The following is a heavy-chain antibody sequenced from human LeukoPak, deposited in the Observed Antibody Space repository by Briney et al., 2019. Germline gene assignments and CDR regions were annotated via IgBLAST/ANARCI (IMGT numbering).Heavy chain of an antibody. CDR3: ARKIQGVISY. J-gene: IGHJ4*02. Sequence: KPSETLSLTCTVSGGSISSSSYYWGWIRQPPGKGLEWIGSIYYSGSTYYNPSLKSRVTVSVDTSKNQFSLKLSSVTAADTAVYYCARKIQGVISYWGQGTLVTVSS. V-gene: IGHV4-39*01. CDR1: GGSISSSSYY. CDR2: IYYSGST. D-gene: IGHD3-16*02.